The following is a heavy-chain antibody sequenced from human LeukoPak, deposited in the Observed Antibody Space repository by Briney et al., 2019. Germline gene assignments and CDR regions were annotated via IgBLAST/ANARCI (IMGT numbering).Heavy chain of an antibody. Sequence: PSETLSLTRAVSGYSISSGYYWGWIRQPPGKGLEWIGSIYHSGSAYYNPSLKRRVTISVDTSKNQFSLKLSSVTAADTAVYYCARERFLEWLLSGYFDYWGQGTLVTVSS. J-gene: IGHJ4*02. D-gene: IGHD3-3*01. V-gene: IGHV4-38-2*02. CDR1: GYSISSGYY. CDR3: ARERFLEWLLSGYFDY. CDR2: IYHSGSA.